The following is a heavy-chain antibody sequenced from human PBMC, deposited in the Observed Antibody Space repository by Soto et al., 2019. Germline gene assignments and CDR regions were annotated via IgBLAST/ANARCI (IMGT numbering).Heavy chain of an antibody. CDR2: RYHSGST. Sequence: QVQLQESGPGLVKPSGTLSLTCAVSGGSISSPNWWSWDPQTQGKGLEPIGERYHSGSTKYNPSLKSRVTISVYKSKNQFPLKLSSVTAADTAVYYCARAHVTYYYGMDVWGQGTTVTVSS. CDR3: ARAHVTYYYGMDV. J-gene: IGHJ6*02. D-gene: IGHD3-16*01. CDR1: GGSISSPNW. V-gene: IGHV4-4*02.